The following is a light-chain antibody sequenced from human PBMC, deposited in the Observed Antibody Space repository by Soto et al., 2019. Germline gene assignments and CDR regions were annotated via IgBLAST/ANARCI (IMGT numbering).Light chain of an antibody. CDR3: QQYSNWPRT. J-gene: IGKJ1*01. V-gene: IGKV3-15*01. CDR2: GAS. CDR1: QSISNN. Sequence: EIVMTQSPATLSVSPGERATLSCRAGQSISNNLAWYQQKPGQAPRLLIYGASTRATGIPARSTGSGSGTEFTLTISSLQSEDFAVYYCQQYSNWPRTFGQGT.